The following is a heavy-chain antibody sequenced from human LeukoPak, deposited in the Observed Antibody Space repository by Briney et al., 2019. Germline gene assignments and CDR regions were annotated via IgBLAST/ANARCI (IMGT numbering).Heavy chain of an antibody. V-gene: IGHV1-58*01. CDR2: IVVGSGNT. Sequence: TSVKVSCKASGFTFTSSAVQWVRQARGQRLEWIGWIVVGSGNTNYAQKFQERVTITRDMSTSTAYMELSSLRSEDTAVYYCAADPWDFWSGYTFDYWGQGTLVTVSS. J-gene: IGHJ4*02. D-gene: IGHD3-3*01. CDR1: GFTFTSSA. CDR3: AADPWDFWSGYTFDY.